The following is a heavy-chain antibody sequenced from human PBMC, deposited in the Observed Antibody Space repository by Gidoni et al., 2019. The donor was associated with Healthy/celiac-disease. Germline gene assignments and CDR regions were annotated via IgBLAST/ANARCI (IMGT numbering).Heavy chain of an antibody. CDR2: IIPICGTA. CDR3: ARVRVGAVYYYYGMDV. J-gene: IGHJ6*02. D-gene: IGHD1-26*01. CDR1: GGPFSSYA. V-gene: IGHV1-69*01. Sequence: QVQLVQSGAEVKKPGSSVKVSCKASGGPFSSYAISWVRQAPGQGLEWMGGIIPICGTANYAQKFQGRVTITADESTSTAYMELSSLRSEDTAVYYCARVRVGAVYYYYGMDVWGQGTTVTVSS.